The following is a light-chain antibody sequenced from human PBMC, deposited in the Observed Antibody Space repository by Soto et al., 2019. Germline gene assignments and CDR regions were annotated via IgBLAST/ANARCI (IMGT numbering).Light chain of an antibody. CDR1: ESIDNW. CDR2: GAS. Sequence: IQLTQSPSSLSASVGDRVTITCRASESIDNWLAWYQQKPGKAPKLLIYGASSLESGVPSRFSGSGSGTEFTLTITNLQPDDFATYYCQQYYSYWTFGQGTKV. CDR3: QQYYSYWT. V-gene: IGKV1-5*01. J-gene: IGKJ1*01.